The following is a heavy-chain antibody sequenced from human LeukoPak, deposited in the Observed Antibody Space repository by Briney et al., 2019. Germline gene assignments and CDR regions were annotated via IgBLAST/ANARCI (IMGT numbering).Heavy chain of an antibody. CDR1: GGSFSGYY. CDR3: ARGRGLLDY. CDR2: INHSGST. V-gene: IGHV4-34*01. Sequence: PSETLSLTCAVYGGSFSGYYWSWIRQPPGKGLEWIGEINHSGSTNYNPSLKSRVTISVDTSKNQFSLKLSSVTAADTAVYYCARGRGLLDYWGQGTLVTVSS. J-gene: IGHJ4*02. D-gene: IGHD1-26*01.